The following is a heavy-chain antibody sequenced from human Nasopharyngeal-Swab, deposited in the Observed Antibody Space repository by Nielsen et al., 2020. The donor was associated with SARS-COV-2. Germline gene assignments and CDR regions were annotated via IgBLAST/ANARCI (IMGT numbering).Heavy chain of an antibody. J-gene: IGHJ4*02. V-gene: IGHV1-8*01. D-gene: IGHD3-16*02. Sequence: ASVKVSCKASGYTFTSYDINWVRQATGQGLEWMGWMNPNSGNTGYAQKFQGRVTMTRNTSISTAYMELSSLRSEDTAVYYCAKSGYDYVWGSYRDSSLGYWGQGTLVTVSS. CDR1: GYTFTSYD. CDR2: MNPNSGNT. CDR3: AKSGYDYVWGSYRDSSLGY.